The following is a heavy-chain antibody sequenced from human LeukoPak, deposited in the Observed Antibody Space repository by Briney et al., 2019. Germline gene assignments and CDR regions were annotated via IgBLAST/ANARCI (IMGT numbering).Heavy chain of an antibody. Sequence: GASVKVSCKASGYTFTSYGISWVRPAPGQGLEWMGWISAYNGNTNYAQKLQGRVTMTTDTSTSTAYMELRSLRSDDTAVYYCARDYSSSWYPNWFDPWGQGTLVTVSS. CDR3: ARDYSSSWYPNWFDP. D-gene: IGHD6-13*01. CDR2: ISAYNGNT. CDR1: GYTFTSYG. V-gene: IGHV1-18*01. J-gene: IGHJ5*02.